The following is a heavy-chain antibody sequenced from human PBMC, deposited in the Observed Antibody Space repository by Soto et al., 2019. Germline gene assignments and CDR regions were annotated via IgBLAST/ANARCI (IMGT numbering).Heavy chain of an antibody. J-gene: IGHJ6*02. V-gene: IGHV5-10-1*01. CDR3: ATPLKRSDYVREYYYYGMDV. CDR1: GYSFTSYW. CDR2: IDPSDSYT. D-gene: IGHD4-17*01. Sequence: GESLKISCKGSGYSFTSYWISWVRQVPGKGLEWMGRIDPSDSYTNYSPSFQGHVTISADKSISTAYLQWSSLKASDTAMYYCATPLKRSDYVREYYYYGMDVWGQGTTVTVSS.